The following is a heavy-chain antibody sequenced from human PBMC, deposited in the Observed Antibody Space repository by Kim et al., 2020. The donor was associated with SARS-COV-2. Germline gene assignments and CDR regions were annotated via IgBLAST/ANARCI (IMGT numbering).Heavy chain of an antibody. Sequence: TNYNPSLKSRVTISVDTSKNQFSLKLSSVTAADTAVYYCARGYLYDAFDIWGQGTMVTVSS. V-gene: IGHV4-59*09. CDR2: T. J-gene: IGHJ3*02. D-gene: IGHD3-16*01. CDR3: ARGYLYDAFDI.